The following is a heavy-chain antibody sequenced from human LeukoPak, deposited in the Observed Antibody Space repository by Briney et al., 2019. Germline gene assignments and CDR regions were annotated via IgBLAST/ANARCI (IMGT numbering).Heavy chain of an antibody. CDR1: GFTFSSYS. J-gene: IGHJ6*02. V-gene: IGHV3-21*01. D-gene: IGHD3-3*01. Sequence: PGRSLRLSCAASGFTFSSYSMNWVRQAPGKGLEWVSSISSSSSYIYYADSVKGRFTISRDNAKNSLYLQMNSLRAEDTAVYYCAREGGLGGSYYYGMDVWGQGTTVTVSS. CDR3: AREGGLGGSYYYGMDV. CDR2: ISSSSSYI.